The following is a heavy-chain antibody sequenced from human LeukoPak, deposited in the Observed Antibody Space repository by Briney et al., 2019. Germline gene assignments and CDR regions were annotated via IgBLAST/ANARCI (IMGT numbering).Heavy chain of an antibody. CDR1: GFTFSSYG. J-gene: IGHJ4*02. D-gene: IGHD1-26*01. V-gene: IGHV3-30*03. Sequence: SGRSLRLSCAASGFTFSSYGMHWVRQAPGKGLEWVAVISYDGSNKYYADSVKGRFTISRDNAKNSLYLQMDSLRAEDTAIYYCVRGSLVWEIWGQGALVTVSS. CDR3: VRGSLVWEI. CDR2: ISYDGSNK.